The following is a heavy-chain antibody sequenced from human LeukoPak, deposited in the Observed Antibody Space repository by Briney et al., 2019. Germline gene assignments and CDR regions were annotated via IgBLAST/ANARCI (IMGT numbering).Heavy chain of an antibody. Sequence: SETLSLTCTVSGGSISSGGYYWSWIRQHPGKGLEWIGYIYYSGSTYYNPSLKSRVTISVDTSKNQYSLKLSSVTAADTAVYYCASFGIVATMLEPSNDYWGQGTLVTVSS. CDR1: GGSISSGGYY. CDR3: ASFGIVATMLEPSNDY. J-gene: IGHJ4*02. D-gene: IGHD5-12*01. CDR2: IYYSGST. V-gene: IGHV4-31*03.